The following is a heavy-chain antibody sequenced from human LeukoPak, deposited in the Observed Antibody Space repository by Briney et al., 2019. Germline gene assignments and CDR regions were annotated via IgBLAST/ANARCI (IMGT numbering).Heavy chain of an antibody. J-gene: IGHJ4*02. Sequence: GESLKISCKGSGYSFTSYGISWVRQAPGQGLEWMGWINPNSGGTNFAQKFQGRVTVTRDTSIGTAYMELSGLRSDDTAVYYCARDCSSTSCYTSYWGQGTLVTVSS. D-gene: IGHD2-2*02. CDR3: ARDCSSTSCYTSY. V-gene: IGHV1-2*02. CDR1: GYSFTSYG. CDR2: INPNSGGT.